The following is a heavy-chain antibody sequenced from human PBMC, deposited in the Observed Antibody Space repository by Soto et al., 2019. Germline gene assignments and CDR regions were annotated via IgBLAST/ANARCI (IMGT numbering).Heavy chain of an antibody. CDR1: GVTFSSYA. J-gene: IGHJ3*02. Sequence: SVKVSWKASGVTFSSYAISWVRQAPGQGLEWMGGIIPIFGTANYAQKFQGRVTITADESTSTAYMELSSLRSEDTAVYYCARDRSLAARDAFDIWGQGTMVTVSS. CDR2: IIPIFGTA. V-gene: IGHV1-69*13. CDR3: ARDRSLAARDAFDI. D-gene: IGHD6-6*01.